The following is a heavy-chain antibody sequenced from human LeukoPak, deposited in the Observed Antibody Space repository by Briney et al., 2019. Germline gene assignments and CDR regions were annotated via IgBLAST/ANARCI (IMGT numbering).Heavy chain of an antibody. CDR1: GGSISSYY. Sequence: ETLSLTCTVSGGSISSYYWSWIRQPPGKGLEWIGYIYYSGSTNYNPSLKSRVTISVDTSKNQFSLKLSSVTAADTAVYYCAGAKDSYYYYYYMDVWGKGTTVTVSS. CDR3: AGAKDSYYYYYYMDV. CDR2: IYYSGST. D-gene: IGHD3/OR15-3a*01. V-gene: IGHV4-59*01. J-gene: IGHJ6*03.